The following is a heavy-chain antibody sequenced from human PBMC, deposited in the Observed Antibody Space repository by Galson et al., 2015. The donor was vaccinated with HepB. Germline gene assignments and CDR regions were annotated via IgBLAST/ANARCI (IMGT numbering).Heavy chain of an antibody. D-gene: IGHD3-16*01. Sequence: SVKVSCKASGFIFTAVQWVRQARGQRLEWIGWIVLGSGNTNYAQKFQERFTIIRDMSKSTVYMELSSLVFEDTAIYYCATAGDFGVLHYAMDVWGQGTTVTVSS. CDR2: IVLGSGNT. J-gene: IGHJ6*02. V-gene: IGHV1-58*01. CDR3: ATAGDFGVLHYAMDV. CDR1: GFIFTA.